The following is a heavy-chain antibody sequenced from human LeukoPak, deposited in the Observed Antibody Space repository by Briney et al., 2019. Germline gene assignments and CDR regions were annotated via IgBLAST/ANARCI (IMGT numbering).Heavy chain of an antibody. CDR2: INPFNGDT. D-gene: IGHD6-19*01. Sequence: ASVKVSCKASGYTFTNYYTHWVRQAPGQGLEWMAIINPFNGDTTHAQRFQGRLTLTSDTSTSTVDVELTSLRSEDTAVYYCARDGRYRSGWSFDYWGQGTLVTVSS. CDR1: GYTFTNYY. V-gene: IGHV1-46*01. CDR3: ARDGRYRSGWSFDY. J-gene: IGHJ4*02.